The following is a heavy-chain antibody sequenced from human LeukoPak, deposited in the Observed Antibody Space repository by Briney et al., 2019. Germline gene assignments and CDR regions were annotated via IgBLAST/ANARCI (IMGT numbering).Heavy chain of an antibody. V-gene: IGHV4-59*11. CDR1: GGSISSHY. Sequence: SETLSLTCTVSGGSISSHYWSWIRQPPGKGLEWIGYIYYSGSTNYNPSLKCRVSISVDTSKNQFSLKLSSVTAADTAVYYCARRDIVASFDYWGQGTLVTVSS. D-gene: IGHD5-12*01. J-gene: IGHJ4*02. CDR3: ARRDIVASFDY. CDR2: IYYSGST.